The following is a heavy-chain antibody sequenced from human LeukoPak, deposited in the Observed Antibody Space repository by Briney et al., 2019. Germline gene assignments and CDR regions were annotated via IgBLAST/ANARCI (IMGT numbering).Heavy chain of an antibody. J-gene: IGHJ1*01. CDR1: GGSSSGYY. D-gene: IGHD2-2*01. CDR2: INHSGST. V-gene: IGHV4-34*01. CDR3: AVVVVPAAPEKYFQH. Sequence: SETLSLTCAVYGGSSSGYYWSWIRQPPGKGLEWIGEINHSGSTNYNPSLKSRVTISVDTSKNQFSLKLSSVTAADTAVYYCAVVVVPAAPEKYFQHWGQGTLVTVSS.